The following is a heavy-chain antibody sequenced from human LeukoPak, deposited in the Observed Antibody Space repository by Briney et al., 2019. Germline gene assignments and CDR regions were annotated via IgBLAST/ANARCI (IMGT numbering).Heavy chain of an antibody. Sequence: GGSLRLSCAASGFTFSSYAMSWVRQAPGKGLEWGSAISGSGGSTYYADSVKGRFTIPSDNSKNTLYLQMDRLRAEDTAVYYCARDRGGGWLHDAFDIWGQGTLVTVSS. CDR3: ARDRGGGWLHDAFDI. J-gene: IGHJ3*02. D-gene: IGHD6-19*01. CDR1: GFTFSSYA. CDR2: ISGSGGST. V-gene: IGHV3-23*01.